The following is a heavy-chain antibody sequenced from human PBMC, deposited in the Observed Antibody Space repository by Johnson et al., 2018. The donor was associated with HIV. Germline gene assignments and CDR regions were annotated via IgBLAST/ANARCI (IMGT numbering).Heavy chain of an antibody. D-gene: IGHD5-18*01. V-gene: IGHV3-30-3*01. J-gene: IGHJ3*02. CDR2: ISYDGSNK. CDR3: AKTEDRGYRMETGALYI. Sequence: QMMLVESGGGVVQPGRSLRLSCAASGFTFSSYAMHWVRQAPGKGLEWVAVISYDGSNKYYADSVKGRFTISRDNSKNTLYLQMNSLRAEDTAVYYCAKTEDRGYRMETGALYIWGQGTMVTVSS. CDR1: GFTFSSYA.